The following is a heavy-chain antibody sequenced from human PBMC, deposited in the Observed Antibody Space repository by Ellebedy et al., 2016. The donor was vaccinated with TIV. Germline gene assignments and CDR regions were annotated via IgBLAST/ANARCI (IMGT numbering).Heavy chain of an antibody. CDR2: ISDDRSNK. D-gene: IGHD1-26*01. CDR3: ARPLLIVGATRDYYYGMDV. V-gene: IGHV3-30*03. Sequence: GESLKISCVASGFSFRNYGMHWVRQAPGKGLEWVAVISDDRSNKLYADSVKGRFTISRDNSKNTLYLQMNSLRSGDTAIYYCARPLLIVGATRDYYYGMDVWGQGTTVTVSS. CDR1: GFSFRNYG. J-gene: IGHJ6*02.